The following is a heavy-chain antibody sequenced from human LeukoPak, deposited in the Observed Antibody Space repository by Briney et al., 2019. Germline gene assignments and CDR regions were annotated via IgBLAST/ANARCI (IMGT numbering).Heavy chain of an antibody. D-gene: IGHD1-26*01. Sequence: GGSLRLSCAASGFTFSGSAMHWVRQASGEGLEWVGRIRSKANSYATAYAASVKGRFTISRDDSKNTAYLQMNSLKTEDTAVYNCTGMSGSSDYWGQGTLVTVSS. CDR2: IRSKANSYAT. J-gene: IGHJ4*02. V-gene: IGHV3-73*01. CDR3: TGMSGSSDY. CDR1: GFTFSGSA.